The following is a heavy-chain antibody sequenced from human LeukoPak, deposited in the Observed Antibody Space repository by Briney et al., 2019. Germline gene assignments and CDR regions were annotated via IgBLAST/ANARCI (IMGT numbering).Heavy chain of an antibody. CDR2: INHSGST. V-gene: IGHV4-34*01. CDR3: ARDGLGYCSSTSCYHFDY. CDR1: GGSFSGYY. D-gene: IGHD2-2*01. J-gene: IGHJ4*02. Sequence: SETLSLTCAVYGGSFSGYYWSWIRQPPGKGLEWIGEINHSGSTNYNPSLKSRVTISVDTSKNQFSLKLSSVTAADTAVYYCARDGLGYCSSTSCYHFDYWGQGTLVTVSS.